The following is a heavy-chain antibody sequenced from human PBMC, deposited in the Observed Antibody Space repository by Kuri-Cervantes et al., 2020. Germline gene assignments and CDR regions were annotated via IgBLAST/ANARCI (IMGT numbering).Heavy chain of an antibody. CDR2: IYYSGST. CDR1: GGSISSGGYS. CDR3: ASITPPIPMDDAFDI. J-gene: IGHJ3*02. Sequence: LRLSCAVSGGSISSGGYSWSWIRQPPGKGLEWIGYIYYSGSTYYNPSLKSRVTISVDTSKNQFSLKLSSVTAADTAVYYCASITPPIPMDDAFDIWGQGTMVTVSS. D-gene: IGHD3-10*01. V-gene: IGHV4-31*11.